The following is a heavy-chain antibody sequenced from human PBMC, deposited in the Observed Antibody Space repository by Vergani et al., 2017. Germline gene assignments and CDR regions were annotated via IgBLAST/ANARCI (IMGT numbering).Heavy chain of an antibody. Sequence: QVQLVQSGAEVKKPGASVKVSCKASGYTFTSYYMHWVRQAPGQGLEWMGIINPSGGSTSYAQKFQGRVTMTRDTSTSTVYVELSSLRSEDTAVYYWASTHDYGDLDYWGQGTLVTVSS. CDR2: INPSGGST. CDR3: ASTHDYGDLDY. CDR1: GYTFTSYY. V-gene: IGHV1-46*01. J-gene: IGHJ4*02. D-gene: IGHD4-17*01.